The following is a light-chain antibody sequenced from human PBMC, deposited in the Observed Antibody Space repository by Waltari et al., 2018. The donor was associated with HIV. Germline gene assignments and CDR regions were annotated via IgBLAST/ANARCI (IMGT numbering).Light chain of an antibody. V-gene: IGLV3-25*03. J-gene: IGLJ1*01. CDR3: QVADSSGTYV. CDR2: RDN. Sequence: SYDLTQPPAVSVSPGQTARITCSGDALSKRYVYWYQQKPGQAPVMGIYRDNERPSGIPERFSGSSSETTVTLSISGVQAEDEADYYCQVADSSGTYVFGTGTKVTVL. CDR1: ALSKRY.